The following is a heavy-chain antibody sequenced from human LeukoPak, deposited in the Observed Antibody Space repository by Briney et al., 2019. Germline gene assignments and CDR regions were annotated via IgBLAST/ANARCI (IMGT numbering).Heavy chain of an antibody. V-gene: IGHV4-4*07. CDR2: IYTSGNT. D-gene: IGHD4-23*01. CDR3: ARLDANVDDGGNSGAFDI. J-gene: IGHJ3*02. CDR1: GGSISSYY. Sequence: SETLSLTCTVSGGSISSYYWSWVRQPAGKGLEWLGRIYTSGNTNYNPSLKSRVTISGDTSKDQLSLKLSSVTAADTAVYYCARLDANVDDGGNSGAFDIWGQGTTVSVSS.